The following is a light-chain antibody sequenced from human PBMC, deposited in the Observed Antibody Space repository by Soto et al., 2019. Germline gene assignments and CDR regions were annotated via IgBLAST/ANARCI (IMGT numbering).Light chain of an antibody. CDR2: GNS. V-gene: IGLV1-40*01. Sequence: QAVVTQPPSVSGAPGQRVTISRTGSSSNIGAGYDVHWYQQLPGTAPKLLIYGNSNRPSGVPDRFSGSKSGTSASLAITGLQAEDEADYYCQSYDSSLSAVVFGGGTQLTVL. CDR3: QSYDSSLSAVV. J-gene: IGLJ2*01. CDR1: SSNIGAGYD.